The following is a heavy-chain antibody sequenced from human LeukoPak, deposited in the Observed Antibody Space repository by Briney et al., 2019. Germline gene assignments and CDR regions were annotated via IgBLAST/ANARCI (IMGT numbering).Heavy chain of an antibody. CDR1: GYTFTGYY. CDR3: ARAARITIFGVVRYYFDY. Sequence: ASVKVSCKASGYTFTGYYMHWVRQAPGQGLEWMGRINPNSGGTNYAQKFQGRVTMTRDTSISTAYMELSSLRSDDTAVYYCARAARITIFGVVRYYFDYWGQGTLVTVSS. V-gene: IGHV1-2*06. D-gene: IGHD3-3*01. CDR2: INPNSGGT. J-gene: IGHJ4*02.